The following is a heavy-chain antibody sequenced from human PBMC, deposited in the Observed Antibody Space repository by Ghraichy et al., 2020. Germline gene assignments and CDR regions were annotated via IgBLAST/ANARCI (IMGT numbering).Heavy chain of an antibody. CDR2: ISRSGGST. D-gene: IGHD6-19*01. CDR1: GFTFNTYA. J-gene: IGHJ4*02. Sequence: GESLNISCAASGFTFNTYAMTWVRQAPGKGLEWVAGISRSGGSTYYADSVKGRFTISRDTSKNTLDMQMNSLRPEDTALYYCAKVMGEGQWLAYFDFWGQGTLVTVSS. V-gene: IGHV3-23*01. CDR3: AKVMGEGQWLAYFDF.